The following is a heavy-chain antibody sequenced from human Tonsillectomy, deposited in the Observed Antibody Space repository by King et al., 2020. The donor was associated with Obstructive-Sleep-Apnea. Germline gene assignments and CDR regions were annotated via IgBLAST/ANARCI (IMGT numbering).Heavy chain of an antibody. Sequence: VQLVESGAEVKKPGASVKVSCKASGYTFTSYDINWVRQATGQGLEWMGLMNPNSGNTGYAQKVQGRVTMTRNTSISTAYMELSSLRSEDTAVYYCARGGIHTLDFDYWGQGTLVTVSS. V-gene: IGHV1-8*01. J-gene: IGHJ4*02. CDR2: MNPNSGNT. CDR3: ARGGIHTLDFDY. D-gene: IGHD6-6*01. CDR1: GYTFTSYD.